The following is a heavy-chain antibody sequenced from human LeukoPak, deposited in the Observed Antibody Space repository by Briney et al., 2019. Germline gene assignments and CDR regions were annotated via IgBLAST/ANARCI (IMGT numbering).Heavy chain of an antibody. CDR2: IKSKTDGGTT. V-gene: IGHV3-15*01. D-gene: IGHD5-12*01. Sequence: GGSLRLSCAASGFTFSNAWMSWVRQAPGKGLEWVGRIKSKTDGGTTDYAAPVKGSFTISRDDSKNTLYLQMNSLKTEDTAVYYCTVPIVATIYTYDYWGQGNLVTVSA. J-gene: IGHJ4*02. CDR1: GFTFSNAW. CDR3: TVPIVATIYTYDY.